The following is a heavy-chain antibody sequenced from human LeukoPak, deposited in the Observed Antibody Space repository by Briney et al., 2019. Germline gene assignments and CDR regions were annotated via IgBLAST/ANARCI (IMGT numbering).Heavy chain of an antibody. V-gene: IGHV1-69*04. J-gene: IGHJ5*02. CDR3: ARDHGFSSSWYRRNNWSDP. CDR2: IIPILGIA. D-gene: IGHD6-13*01. Sequence: SVKVSCKASGGTFSSYAISWVRQAPGQGLEWMGRIIPILGIANYAQKFQGRVTITADKSTSTAYMELSSLRSEDTAVYYCARDHGFSSSWYRRNNWSDPWGQGTLVTVSS. CDR1: GGTFSSYA.